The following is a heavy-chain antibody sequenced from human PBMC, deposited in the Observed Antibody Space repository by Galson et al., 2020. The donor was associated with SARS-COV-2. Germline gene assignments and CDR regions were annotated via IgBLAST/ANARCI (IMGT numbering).Heavy chain of an antibody. CDR3: ARMFFGHPINTVID. V-gene: IGHV2-70*11. CDR2: IDWDDDK. Sequence: VSGPTLVKPTETLTLTCTFSGFSLSTSGMCVSWIRQPPGKALEWLARIDWDDDKYYSTFLKTRLTISKDTSKNQVVLTMTNMDPVDTATFYCARMFFGHPINTVIDWGQGTLVTVSS. J-gene: IGHJ4*02. D-gene: IGHD3-3*01. CDR1: GFSLSTSGMC.